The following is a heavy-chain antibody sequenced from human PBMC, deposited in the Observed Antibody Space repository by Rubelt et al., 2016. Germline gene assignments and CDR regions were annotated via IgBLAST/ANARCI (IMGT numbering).Heavy chain of an antibody. D-gene: IGHD6-13*01. CDR3: ARVQSSADGSFFVDY. V-gene: IGHV3-33*01. CDR1: GFTFSSYG. CDR2: IWYDGSNK. J-gene: IGHJ4*02. Sequence: GGGVVQPGRSLRLSCAASGFTFSSYGMHWVRQAPGKGLEWVAVIWYDGSNKYYADSVKGRFTISRDNSKNPLYLEMNSLRAEETAVYFCARVQSSADGSFFVDYLGQGTLVTVSS.